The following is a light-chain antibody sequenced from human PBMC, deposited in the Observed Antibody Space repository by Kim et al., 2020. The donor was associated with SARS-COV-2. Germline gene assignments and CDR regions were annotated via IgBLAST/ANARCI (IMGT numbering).Light chain of an antibody. CDR1: QSVSSN. CDR3: QQYNNWPGT. CDR2: GAS. Sequence: VSPGERATLSCRASQSVSSNLAWYQRKPGQAPRLLIYGASTRATGIPARFSGSGSGTEFTLTISSLQSEDFAVYYCQQYNNWPGTFGQGTKVDIK. V-gene: IGKV3-15*01. J-gene: IGKJ1*01.